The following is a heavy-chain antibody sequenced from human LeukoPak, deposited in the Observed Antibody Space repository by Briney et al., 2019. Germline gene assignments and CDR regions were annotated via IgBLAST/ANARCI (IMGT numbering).Heavy chain of an antibody. CDR2: IFYSGST. Sequence: SETLSLTCTVSGGSVGSGSYYWSWIRQPPGKGLEWIGYIFYSGSTNYNPSLKSRVTISVDTSKNQFSLQLSSVTAADTAVYYCARVVYSGYDSSTTYYFDYWGQGTLVTVSS. CDR1: GGSVGSGSYY. D-gene: IGHD5-12*01. CDR3: ARVVYSGYDSSTTYYFDY. J-gene: IGHJ4*02. V-gene: IGHV4-61*01.